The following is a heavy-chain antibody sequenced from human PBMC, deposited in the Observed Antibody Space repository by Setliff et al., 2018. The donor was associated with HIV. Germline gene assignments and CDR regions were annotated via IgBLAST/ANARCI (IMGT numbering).Heavy chain of an antibody. V-gene: IGHV1-2*02. Sequence: ASVKVSCKASGYTFSGYYIHWVRQAPGQGLEWMGWINFKSADYAQKFQGRVTITTDESTSTAYMDLSSLKSEDTAIYYCARTSGDAYNYEGAFDVWGQGTLVTVSS. J-gene: IGHJ3*01. CDR2: INFKSA. CDR3: ARTSGDAYNYEGAFDV. CDR1: GYTFSGYY. D-gene: IGHD5-12*01.